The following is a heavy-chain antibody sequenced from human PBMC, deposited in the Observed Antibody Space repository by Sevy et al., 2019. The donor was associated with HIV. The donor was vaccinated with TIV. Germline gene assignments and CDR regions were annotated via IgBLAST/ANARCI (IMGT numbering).Heavy chain of an antibody. CDR1: GGTFNSFA. Sequence: ASVKVSCKASGGTFNSFAIIWVRQAPGQGLEWMGGIIPPFGTTNYAQNFQGRVTITADDFTTTGYMEMSSLRYDDTAVYYCARDRGFSSTSEYGMDVWGQGTTVTVSS. V-gene: IGHV1-69*13. D-gene: IGHD2-2*01. J-gene: IGHJ6*02. CDR3: ARDRGFSSTSEYGMDV. CDR2: IIPPFGTT.